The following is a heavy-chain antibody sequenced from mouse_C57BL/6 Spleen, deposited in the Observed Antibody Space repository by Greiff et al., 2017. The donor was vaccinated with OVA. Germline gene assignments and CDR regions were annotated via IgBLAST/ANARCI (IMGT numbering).Heavy chain of an antibody. CDR2: ISSGGSYT. CDR1: GFTFSSYA. V-gene: IGHV5-6*03. D-gene: IGHD2-5*01. Sequence: EVKLVESGEGLVKPGGSLKLSCAASGFTFSSYAMSWVRQTPEKRLEWVAYISSGGSYTYYPDSVKGRFTISRDNAKNTLYLQMSSLKSEDTAMYYCARHYSNSLFAYWGQGTLVTVSA. CDR3: ARHYSNSLFAY. J-gene: IGHJ3*01.